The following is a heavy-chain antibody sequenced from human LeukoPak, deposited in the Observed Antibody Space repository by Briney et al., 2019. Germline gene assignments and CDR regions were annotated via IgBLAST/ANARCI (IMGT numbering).Heavy chain of an antibody. CDR1: GGSISSYY. J-gene: IGHJ3*02. Sequence: PSETLSLTCTVSGGSISSYYWSWVRQPPGKGLEWIGYIYYSGSTSYNPSFRSRVTISVDTSKNQFSLKLYSVTAADTAVYYCARAGTLQSNPSAFDIWGQGQWSPSLQ. D-gene: IGHD5-24*01. V-gene: IGHV4-59*01. CDR2: IYYSGST. CDR3: ARAGTLQSNPSAFDI.